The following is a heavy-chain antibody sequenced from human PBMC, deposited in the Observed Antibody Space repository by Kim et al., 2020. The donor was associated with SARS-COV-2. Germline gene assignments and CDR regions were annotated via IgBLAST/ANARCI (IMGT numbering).Heavy chain of an antibody. CDR1: GFTFSSYA. D-gene: IGHD5-12*01. CDR3: ARTEMATISFDL. J-gene: IGHJ2*01. CDR2: ISYDGSNK. V-gene: IGHV3-30-3*01. Sequence: GGSLRLSCAASGFTFSSYAMHWVRQAPGKGLEWVAVISYDGSNKYYADSVKGRFTISRDNSKNTLYLQMNSLRAEDTAVYYCARTEMATISFDLWGRGTLVTVSS.